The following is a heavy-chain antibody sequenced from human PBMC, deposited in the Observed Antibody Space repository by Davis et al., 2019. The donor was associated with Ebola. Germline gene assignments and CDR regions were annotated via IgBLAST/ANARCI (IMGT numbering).Heavy chain of an antibody. V-gene: IGHV3-53*01. D-gene: IGHD3-10*01. J-gene: IGHJ4*02. CDR2: IYSADTT. Sequence: PGGSLRLSCAASGLTVSSNYMSWVRQAPGKGLEWVSVIYSADTTYYADSVKGRFTISRDNSKNTLYLQMNSLRAEDTAVYYCARQPLWFGQNYFEYWGQGTLVTVSS. CDR3: ARQPLWFGQNYFEY. CDR1: GLTVSSNY.